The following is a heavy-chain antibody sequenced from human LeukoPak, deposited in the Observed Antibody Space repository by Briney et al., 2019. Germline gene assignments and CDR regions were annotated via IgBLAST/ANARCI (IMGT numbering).Heavy chain of an antibody. CDR1: GFTFSSYA. V-gene: IGHV3-23*01. Sequence: GGSLRLSCAASGFTFSSYAMSWVRQAPGKGLEWVSAISGSGGSTYYADSVKGWFTIPRDNSKNTLYLQMNSLRAEDTAVYYCAKEGAWGIAVAGTRGYYFDYWGQGTLVTVSS. CDR3: AKEGAWGIAVAGTRGYYFDY. J-gene: IGHJ4*02. D-gene: IGHD6-19*01. CDR2: ISGSGGST.